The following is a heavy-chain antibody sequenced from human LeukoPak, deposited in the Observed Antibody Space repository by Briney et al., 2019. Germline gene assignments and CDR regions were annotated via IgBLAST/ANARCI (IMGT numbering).Heavy chain of an antibody. CDR2: IYYSGST. CDR3: ARQTAARYWFDP. Sequence: PSETLSLTCTVSGGSISSYYWSWMRQPPGKGLEWIGYIYYSGSTNYNPSLKSRVTISVDTSKNQFSLKLSSVTAADTAVYYCARQTAARYWFDPWGQGTLVTVSS. D-gene: IGHD6-6*01. V-gene: IGHV4-59*08. CDR1: GGSISSYY. J-gene: IGHJ5*02.